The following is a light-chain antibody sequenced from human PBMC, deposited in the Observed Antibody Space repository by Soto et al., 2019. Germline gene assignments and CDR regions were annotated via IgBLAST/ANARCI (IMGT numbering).Light chain of an antibody. CDR1: SSNIGSNT. J-gene: IGLJ3*02. V-gene: IGLV1-44*01. CDR2: SNN. CDR3: SSYASGPTFL. Sequence: QSVLTQPPSASGTPGQRVTISCSGSSSNIGSNTVNWYQQLPGTAPKLLIYSNNQRPSGVPDRFSGSKSGSTASLTISGLQAEDEADYYCSSYASGPTFLFGGGTKVTVL.